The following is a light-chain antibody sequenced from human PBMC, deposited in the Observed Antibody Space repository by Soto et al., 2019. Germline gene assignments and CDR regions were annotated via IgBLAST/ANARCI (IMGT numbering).Light chain of an antibody. CDR3: QQYYSTPYT. Sequence: DIVMTQSPDSLAVSLGERATINCKSSQSVLYSSNNKNYLAWYQQKPGQPPKLLIYWASTQESGVPDRFSGSGSGTDFTLTISSLQAEDVAVYYCQQYYSTPYTFGHGTKLEIK. V-gene: IGKV4-1*01. J-gene: IGKJ2*01. CDR2: WAS. CDR1: QSVLYSSNNKNY.